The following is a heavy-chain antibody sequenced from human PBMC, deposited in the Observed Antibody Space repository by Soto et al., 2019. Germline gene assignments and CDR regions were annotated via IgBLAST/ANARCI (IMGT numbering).Heavy chain of an antibody. Sequence: PGGSLRLSCAASGFTFSSYSMNWVRQAPGKGLEWVSSISSSSSYIYYADSVKGRFTISRDNAKNSLYLQMNSLRAEDTAVYYCARETLGYCSGGSCYSSTWGQGTLVTVSS. CDR1: GFTFSSYS. CDR2: ISSSSSYI. V-gene: IGHV3-21*01. CDR3: ARETLGYCSGGSCYSST. J-gene: IGHJ5*02. D-gene: IGHD2-15*01.